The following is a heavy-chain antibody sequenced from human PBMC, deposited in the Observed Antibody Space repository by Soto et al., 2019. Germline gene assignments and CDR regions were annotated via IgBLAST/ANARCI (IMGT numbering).Heavy chain of an antibody. CDR1: GVTFSNHG. J-gene: IGHJ4*02. CDR3: ARESSSGRRDRIDY. V-gene: IGHV3-33*01. Sequence: QVKLVESGGGVVQPGRSLRLSCAASGVTFSNHGMHWVRQAPGKGLEWVTVIWYDGTNRFYADSVKGRFTISRDISENTVFLQMNSLRAEDTAVYYCARESSSGRRDRIDYLVQGTLVTVSS. D-gene: IGHD6-19*01. CDR2: IWYDGTNR.